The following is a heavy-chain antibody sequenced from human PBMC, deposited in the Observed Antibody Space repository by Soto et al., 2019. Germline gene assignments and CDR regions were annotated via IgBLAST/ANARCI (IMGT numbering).Heavy chain of an antibody. CDR2: IYYSGST. Sequence: QVQLQESGPGLVKPSQTLSLTCTVSGDSISSGGYFWNWIRQHPGKGLEWIGYIYYSGSTDYNPFLKSRVTISVDTSKNQFSLKLSSVTAADTAVYYCARGPGIWGQGTLVTVSS. V-gene: IGHV4-31*03. CDR1: GDSISSGGYF. J-gene: IGHJ4*02. CDR3: ARGPGI.